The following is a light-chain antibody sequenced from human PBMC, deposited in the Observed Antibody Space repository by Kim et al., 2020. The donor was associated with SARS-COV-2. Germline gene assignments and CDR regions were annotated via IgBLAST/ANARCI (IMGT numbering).Light chain of an antibody. Sequence: DIQMTQSPFSLSASVGDRVTITCRASETIRNYLNWYQQKVGKAPKLLIYAASSLQTGVPPRFSGSGSETDFTLTISSLQPEDFATYYCQQSFSTPYTFGQGTKLEI. J-gene: IGKJ2*01. CDR2: AAS. CDR1: ETIRNY. V-gene: IGKV1-39*01. CDR3: QQSFSTPYT.